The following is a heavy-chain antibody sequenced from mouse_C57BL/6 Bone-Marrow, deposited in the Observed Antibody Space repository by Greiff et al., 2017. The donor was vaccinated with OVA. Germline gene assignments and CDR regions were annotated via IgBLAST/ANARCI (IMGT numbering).Heavy chain of an antibody. CDR3: ARLLPYYYAMDY. V-gene: IGHV5-2*01. J-gene: IGHJ4*01. CDR2: INSDGGST. D-gene: IGHD1-1*01. Sequence: EVKLVESGGGLVQPGESLKLSCESNEYEFPSHDMSWVRQTPEKRLELVAAINSDGGSTYYPDTMERRFIISRDNTKKTLYLQMSSLRSEDTALYYCARLLPYYYAMDYWGQGTSVTVSS. CDR1: EYEFPSHD.